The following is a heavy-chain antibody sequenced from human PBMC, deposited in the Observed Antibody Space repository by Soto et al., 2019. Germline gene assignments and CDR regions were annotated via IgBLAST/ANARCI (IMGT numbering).Heavy chain of an antibody. Sequence: SETLSLTCAVYGGSFSGYYWTWIRQPPGTGLEWIGEINHSGSTNYNPSLKSRVTISVDTSKNQFSLKLTYVTAADTAMYYCARHMDTSGNEAFDSWGQGALVTVSS. CDR2: INHSGST. D-gene: IGHD1-1*01. J-gene: IGHJ4*02. V-gene: IGHV4-34*01. CDR3: ARHMDTSGNEAFDS. CDR1: GGSFSGYY.